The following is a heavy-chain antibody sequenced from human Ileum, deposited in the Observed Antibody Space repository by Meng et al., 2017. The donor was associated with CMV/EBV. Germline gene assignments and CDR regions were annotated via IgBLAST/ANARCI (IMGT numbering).Heavy chain of an antibody. CDR3: ARLGQQLVAPPAYFDS. CDR2: IIPIFGTP. J-gene: IGHJ4*02. Sequence: QVQLVQSGAEVKRXXSXVKVSXXAXXGTFSHYGISWIRQTPGQGLEWMGGIIPIFGTPNYAQKFQGRITITADESTQTVYMELSSLTADDTALYFCARLGQQLVAPPAYFDSWGQGTLVTVSS. D-gene: IGHD1-1*01. V-gene: IGHV1-69*12. CDR1: XGTFSHYG.